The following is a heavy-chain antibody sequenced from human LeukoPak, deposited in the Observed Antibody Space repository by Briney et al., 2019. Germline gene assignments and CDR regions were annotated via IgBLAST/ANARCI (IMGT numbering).Heavy chain of an antibody. D-gene: IGHD3-3*01. CDR3: ARGGPTFGLNP. J-gene: IGHJ5*02. V-gene: IGHV3-21*04. Sequence: GGSLRLSCAASGFTFSSYSMNWVRQAPGKGLEWVSSISSSSSYIYYADSVKGRFTISRDNAKNSLYLQMNSLRADDTAVYYCARGGPTFGLNPWGQGTLVTVSS. CDR2: ISSSSSYI. CDR1: GFTFSSYS.